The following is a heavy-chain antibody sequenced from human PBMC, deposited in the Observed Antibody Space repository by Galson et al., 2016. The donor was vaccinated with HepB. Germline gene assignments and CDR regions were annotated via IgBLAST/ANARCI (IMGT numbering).Heavy chain of an antibody. Sequence: SLRLSCAASGFTYRSYAMYWVRQAPGKGREWVAVISYDGSNKYYADSVKGRLTISRDNSKNTLYLQINSLRAEDTALYYCARGFYGDHGWFDYWGQGTLVTVSS. V-gene: IGHV3-30-3*01. CDR3: ARGFYGDHGWFDY. D-gene: IGHD4-17*01. CDR2: ISYDGSNK. CDR1: GFTYRSYA. J-gene: IGHJ4*02.